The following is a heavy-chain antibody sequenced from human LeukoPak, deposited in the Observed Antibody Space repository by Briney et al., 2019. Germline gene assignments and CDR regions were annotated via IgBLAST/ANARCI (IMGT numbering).Heavy chain of an antibody. V-gene: IGHV3-43*02. J-gene: IGHJ4*02. D-gene: IGHD3-3*01. CDR3: AKDRLPYYHFWSGYSFSFDY. CDR1: GFTFDDYA. CDR2: INGDSGRT. Sequence: GGSLRLSCAASGFTFDDYAMHWVRQAPGKGPEWVSVINGDSGRTFYADSVKGRFTISRDNSKNSLYLQMNSLKTEDTAFYYCAKDRLPYYHFWSGYSFSFDYWGQGILVTVSS.